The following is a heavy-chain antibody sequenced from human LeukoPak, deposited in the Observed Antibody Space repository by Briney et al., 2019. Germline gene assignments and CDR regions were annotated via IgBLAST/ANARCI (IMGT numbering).Heavy chain of an antibody. V-gene: IGHV4-34*01. J-gene: IGHJ5*02. CDR2: INHSGST. CDR3: ARVSIPSRSPVAGTPKYNWFDP. CDR1: GGSFSGYY. Sequence: SSETLSLTCAVYGGSFSGYYWSWIRQPPGKGLEWIGEINHSGSTNYNPSLKSRVTISVDTSKNQFSLKLSSVTAADTAVYYCARVSIPSRSPVAGTPKYNWFDPWGQGTLVTVSS. D-gene: IGHD1-1*01.